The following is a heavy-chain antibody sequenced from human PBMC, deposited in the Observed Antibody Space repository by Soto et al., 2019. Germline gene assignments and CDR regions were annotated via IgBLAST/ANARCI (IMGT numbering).Heavy chain of an antibody. CDR2: INPNSGGT. J-gene: IGHJ6*02. V-gene: IGHV1-2*04. CDR1: GGTFSSYA. Sequence: QVQLVQSGAEVKKPGSSVKVSCKASGGTFSSYAISWVRQAPGQGLEWMGWINPNSGGTNYAQKFQGWVTMTRDTSISTAYMELSRLRSDDTAVYYCARDRSVYCSSTSCYSDYYYYYGMDVWGQGTTVTVSS. D-gene: IGHD2-2*01. CDR3: ARDRSVYCSSTSCYSDYYYYYGMDV.